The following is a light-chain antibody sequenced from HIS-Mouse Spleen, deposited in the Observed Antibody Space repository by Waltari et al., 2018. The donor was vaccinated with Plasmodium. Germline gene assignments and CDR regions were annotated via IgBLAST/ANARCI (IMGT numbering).Light chain of an antibody. CDR3: YSTDSSGNHRV. Sequence: SYELTQPPSVPVSPGQTARITCSGYALPTKYAYWYPPKSGQAPVLVIYEDSKRPPGIPERFSGSSSGTMATLTISGAQVEDEADYYCYSTDSSGNHRVFGGGTKLTVL. CDR1: ALPTKY. V-gene: IGLV3-10*01. CDR2: EDS. J-gene: IGLJ3*02.